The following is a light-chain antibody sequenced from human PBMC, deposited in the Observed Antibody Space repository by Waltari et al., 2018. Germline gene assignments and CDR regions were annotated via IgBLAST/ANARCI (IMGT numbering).Light chain of an antibody. CDR1: QGISSY. CDR3: QQLSTYPLN. J-gene: IGKJ4*01. V-gene: IGKV1-9*01. Sequence: IQLTQSPSSLSASVGDRVTITCRASQGISSYFGWYLQKPGRAPKLLIYEASNLYSGVPSRFSGSGSGTDFTLTISSLQPEDFATYFCQQLSTYPLNFGGGTKVE. CDR2: EAS.